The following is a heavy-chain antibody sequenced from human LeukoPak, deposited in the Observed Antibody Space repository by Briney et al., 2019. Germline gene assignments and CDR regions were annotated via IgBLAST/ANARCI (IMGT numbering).Heavy chain of an antibody. J-gene: IGHJ4*02. Sequence: LAGGSLRLSCAASGSIFSCCWMAWVRQAPGKGLEWVAHMKEDGSETYYVGSVKGRFTISRDNAKNSLYLQMNSLKVEDTAVYYCARVRPGAHFDSWGQGTLVTVSS. CDR2: MKEDGSET. V-gene: IGHV3-7*03. CDR3: ARVRPGAHFDS. CDR1: GSIFSCCW. D-gene: IGHD7-27*01.